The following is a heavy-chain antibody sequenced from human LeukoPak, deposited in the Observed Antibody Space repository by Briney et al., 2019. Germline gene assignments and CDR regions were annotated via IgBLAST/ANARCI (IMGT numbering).Heavy chain of an antibody. J-gene: IGHJ5*02. CDR2: ISYTGST. CDR1: GGSISNYY. V-gene: IGHV4-59*01. D-gene: IGHD1-26*01. Sequence: SETLSLTCTVSGGSISNYYWSWIRQPPGEGLEWIGFISYTGSTNYNPSLKSRVTVSVDTSKNQFSLKVTSVTAGDTAVYYCARTIKSGNYYWFDPWGQGTLVTVSS. CDR3: ARTIKSGNYYWFDP.